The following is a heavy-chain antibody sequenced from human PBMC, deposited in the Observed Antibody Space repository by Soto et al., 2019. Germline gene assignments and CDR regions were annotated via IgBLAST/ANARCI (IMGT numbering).Heavy chain of an antibody. D-gene: IGHD3-22*01. Sequence: GASVKVSCKAAGGILTSSAISWMRQAPGQGLEWMGGIIPATGTVKSAQKFEGRVSITADDSTSTAYMELTSLRSEDTAVYYCARGRYSDSSGYYYFDYWGQGTLVTV. CDR2: IIPATGTV. V-gene: IGHV1-69*13. CDR3: ARGRYSDSSGYYYFDY. J-gene: IGHJ4*02. CDR1: GGILTSSA.